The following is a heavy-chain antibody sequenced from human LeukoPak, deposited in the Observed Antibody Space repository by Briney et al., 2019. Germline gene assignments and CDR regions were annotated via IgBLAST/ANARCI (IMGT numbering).Heavy chain of an antibody. D-gene: IGHD4-17*01. J-gene: IGHJ4*02. CDR3: AKDPARTKDDYDYFDY. CDR1: GFTFSNAW. V-gene: IGHV3-15*01. Sequence: TGGSLRLSCAASGFTFSNAWMSWVRQAPGKGLEWVGRIKSKTDGGTTDYAAPVKGRFTIPRDDSKNTLYLQMNSLKTEDTAVYYCAKDPARTKDDYDYFDYWGQGTLVTVSS. CDR2: IKSKTDGGTT.